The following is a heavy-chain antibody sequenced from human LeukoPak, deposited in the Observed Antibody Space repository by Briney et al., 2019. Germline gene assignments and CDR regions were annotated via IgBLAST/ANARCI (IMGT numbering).Heavy chain of an antibody. CDR3: AREGAVAVFDY. V-gene: IGHV3-7*05. CDR2: IKQDGSEK. Sequence: PGGSLRLSCAASGFTFSSYWMSWVRQAPGKGLEWVADIKQDGSEKYYVDSVKGRFTISRDNAKNSLYLQMNSLRAEDTAVYYCAREGAVAVFDYWGQGTLVTVSS. J-gene: IGHJ4*02. D-gene: IGHD6-19*01. CDR1: GFTFSSYW.